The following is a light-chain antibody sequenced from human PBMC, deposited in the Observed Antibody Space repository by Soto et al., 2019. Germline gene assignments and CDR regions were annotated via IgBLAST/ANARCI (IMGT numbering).Light chain of an antibody. V-gene: IGKV3-20*01. Sequence: EIVLTQSPATLSLSPGERATLSCRASQSVSSSYLAWYQQKPGQAPRLLIYGASSRATGIPDRFSGSGSGTDFTLTISRLEPEDFAVYYCQQYDTFGQGTKVDIK. CDR3: QQYDT. CDR2: GAS. CDR1: QSVSSSY. J-gene: IGKJ1*01.